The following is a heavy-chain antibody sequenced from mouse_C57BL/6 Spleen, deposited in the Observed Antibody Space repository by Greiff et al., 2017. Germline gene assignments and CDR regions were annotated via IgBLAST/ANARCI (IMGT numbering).Heavy chain of an antibody. CDR3: ARKGSSSPWYFDV. CDR1: GYAFSSYW. Sequence: QVQLQQSGAELVKPGASVKISCKASGYAFSSYWMNWVKQRPGKGHEWIGQIYPGDGDTNYNGKFKGKATLTADKSSSTAYMQLSSLTSEDSAVYFCARKGSSSPWYFDVWGTGTTVTVSS. CDR2: IYPGDGDT. J-gene: IGHJ1*03. D-gene: IGHD1-1*01. V-gene: IGHV1-80*01.